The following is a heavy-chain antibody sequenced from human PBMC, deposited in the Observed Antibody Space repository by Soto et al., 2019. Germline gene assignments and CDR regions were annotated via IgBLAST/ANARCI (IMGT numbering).Heavy chain of an antibody. CDR2: IYHSGST. J-gene: IGHJ4*02. CDR1: GGSISSGGYS. V-gene: IGHV4-30-2*01. Sequence: SXTLSLTCAVSGGSISSGGYSWSWIRQPPGKGLEWIGYIYHSGSTYYNPSLKSRVTISVDRSKNQFSLKLSSVTAADTAVYYCAAGGGLPRYYWGEGTLVTVSS. D-gene: IGHD5-12*01. CDR3: AAGGGLPRYY.